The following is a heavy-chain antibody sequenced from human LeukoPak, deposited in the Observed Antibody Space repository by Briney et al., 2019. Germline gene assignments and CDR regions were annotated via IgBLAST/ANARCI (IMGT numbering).Heavy chain of an antibody. J-gene: IGHJ3*02. D-gene: IGHD1-26*01. CDR1: GFSFSTHS. CDR2: INLDGTDI. Sequence: QSGGSLRLSCAASGFSFSTHSMNWVRQAPGKGLEWISFINLDGTDIHYGESVKGRFTISRDNAKNSLYLQMHTLRAEDTAVYYCAGDGVGVLPGDAFDIWSQGTMATVSS. CDR3: AGDGVGVLPGDAFDI. V-gene: IGHV3-48*04.